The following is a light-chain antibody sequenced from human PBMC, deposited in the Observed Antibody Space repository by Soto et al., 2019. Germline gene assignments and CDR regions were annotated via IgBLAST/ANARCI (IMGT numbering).Light chain of an antibody. CDR3: SSYASSGTPFV. CDR1: SSDVGGYKY. V-gene: IGLV2-14*01. CDR2: EVT. J-gene: IGLJ1*01. Sequence: QSALTQPASVSGSPGQSITISCTGTSSDVGGYKYVSWYQHYPGKAPKLMIYEVTNRPSGVSTRFSGSKSGNTASLTISGLQAEDEADYFCSSYASSGTPFVFGTGTKLTVL.